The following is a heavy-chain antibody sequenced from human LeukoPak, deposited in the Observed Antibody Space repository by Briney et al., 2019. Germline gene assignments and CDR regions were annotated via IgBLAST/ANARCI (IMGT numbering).Heavy chain of an antibody. V-gene: IGHV3-11*05. Sequence: MSGGSLRLSCAASGFTFSDYYMTWIRQAPGKGLEWVSYITSSTSYTNYADSVKGRFTMSRDNAKNSLYLQMNSLRAEDTAVYYCARGHGGNVDFWGQGSLVTVSS. J-gene: IGHJ4*02. CDR2: ITSSTSYT. CDR1: GFTFSDYY. CDR3: ARGHGGNVDF. D-gene: IGHD4-23*01.